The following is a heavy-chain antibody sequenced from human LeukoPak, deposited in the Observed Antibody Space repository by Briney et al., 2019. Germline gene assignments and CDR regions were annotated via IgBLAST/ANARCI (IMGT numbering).Heavy chain of an antibody. CDR1: GYSISSGYY. CDR2: LYHSGST. Sequence: PSETLSLTCTVSGYSISSGYYWGRIRQPPGKGLEWIGSLYHSGSTYYNPSLKSRVTISVDTSKNQFSLKLSSVTAADTAVYYCARGPRNYYYYYMDVWGKGTTFTVSS. J-gene: IGHJ6*03. V-gene: IGHV4-38-2*02. CDR3: ARGPRNYYYYYMDV.